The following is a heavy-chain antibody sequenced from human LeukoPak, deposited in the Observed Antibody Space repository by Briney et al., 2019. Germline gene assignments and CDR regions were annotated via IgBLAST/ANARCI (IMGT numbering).Heavy chain of an antibody. J-gene: IGHJ4*02. V-gene: IGHV3-74*01. Sequence: GGSLRLSCAGSGFTSSSYGMHWVRQAPGKGLVWVARINSDGSSTNYGDSVKGRFTISRDNAKNTLYLQMNSLRAEDTAVYYCARLTPPFDYWGQGTLVTVSS. CDR1: GFTSSSYG. CDR2: INSDGSST. D-gene: IGHD3-16*01. CDR3: ARLTPPFDY.